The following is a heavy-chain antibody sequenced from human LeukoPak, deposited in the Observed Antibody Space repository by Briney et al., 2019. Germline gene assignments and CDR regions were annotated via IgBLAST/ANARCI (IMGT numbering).Heavy chain of an antibody. CDR1: GSSISSGYY. J-gene: IGHJ6*03. CDR3: ARTQLAYYYYYMDV. V-gene: IGHV4-38-2*01. D-gene: IGHD5-18*01. Sequence: PSETLSLTCAVSGSSISSGYYWGWIRQPPGKGLEWIGSIYHSGSTYYNPSLKSRVTILVDTSKNHFSLKLSSVTAADTAVYYCARTQLAYYYYYMDVWGKGTSVTVSS. CDR2: IYHSGST.